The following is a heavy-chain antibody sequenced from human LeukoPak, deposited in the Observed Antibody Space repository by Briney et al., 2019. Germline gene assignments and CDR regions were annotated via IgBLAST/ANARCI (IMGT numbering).Heavy chain of an antibody. CDR2: IIPIFGTA. CDR3: ARGWIAARRSERPGYYMDV. J-gene: IGHJ6*03. Sequence: GASVKVSCRASGYTFTGHYMHWVRQAPGQGLEWMGRIIPIFGTANYAQKFQGRVTITADKSTSTAYMELSSLRSEDTAVYYCARGWIAARRSERPGYYMDVWGKGTTVTVSS. V-gene: IGHV1-69*06. CDR1: GYTFTGHY. D-gene: IGHD6-6*01.